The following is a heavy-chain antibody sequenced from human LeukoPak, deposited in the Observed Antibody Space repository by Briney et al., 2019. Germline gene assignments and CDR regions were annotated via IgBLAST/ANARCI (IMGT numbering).Heavy chain of an antibody. CDR2: INDDGSTT. D-gene: IGHD1-26*01. CDR3: ARGLGSQTDY. V-gene: IGHV3-74*01. Sequence: GGSLRLSCAASGFTFRTSWMHWLRQAPGKGLVWVSRINDDGSTTTYADSVKGRFTISRDNAKSTLYLQMNSLRAEDAAVYYCARGLGSQTDYWGQGTLVTVSS. J-gene: IGHJ4*02. CDR1: GFTFRTSW.